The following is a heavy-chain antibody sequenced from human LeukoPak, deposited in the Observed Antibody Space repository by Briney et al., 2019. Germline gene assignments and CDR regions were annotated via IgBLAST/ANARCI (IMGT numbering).Heavy chain of an antibody. CDR3: ARVRYTSDYFDY. V-gene: IGHV3-7*02. J-gene: IGHJ4*02. D-gene: IGHD6-19*01. Sequence: GGSLRLSCAASGFTFSSYWMTWVRQAPGKGLEWVANIKPDGSAQYYVDSVKGRFIISRDNAKNSVYLQMNSLRAEDTAVYYCARVRYTSDYFDYWGQGTLVTVSS. CDR2: IKPDGSAQ. CDR1: GFTFSSYW.